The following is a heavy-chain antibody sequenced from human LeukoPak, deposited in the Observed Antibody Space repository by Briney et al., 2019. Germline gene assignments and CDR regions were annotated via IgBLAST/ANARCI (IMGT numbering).Heavy chain of an antibody. CDR3: AAGSESYDSNSYYFDY. J-gene: IGHJ4*02. V-gene: IGHV4-34*01. CDR2: IYYTGRT. D-gene: IGHD3-22*01. Sequence: SETLSLTCAVYGGSFSGYYWSWIRQPPGKGLEWIGSIYYTGRTYYNPSLKSRVTISVDTSKNQFSLKLSSVTAADTAVYYCAAGSESYDSNSYYFDYWGQGTLVTVSS. CDR1: GGSFSGYY.